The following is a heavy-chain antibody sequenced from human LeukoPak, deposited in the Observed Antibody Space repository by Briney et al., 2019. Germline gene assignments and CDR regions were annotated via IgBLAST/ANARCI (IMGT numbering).Heavy chain of an antibody. J-gene: IGHJ4*02. Sequence: GGSLRLSCAASGFTFSSYSMNWARQAPGKGLEWVSYISGTSNTVYYADSVKGRFTISRDNAKNSLYLQMISLRDEDTAMYYCARAPLSSSGYYNWGQGTLVTVSS. V-gene: IGHV3-48*02. CDR3: ARAPLSSSGYYN. CDR2: ISGTSNTV. CDR1: GFTFSSYS. D-gene: IGHD3-22*01.